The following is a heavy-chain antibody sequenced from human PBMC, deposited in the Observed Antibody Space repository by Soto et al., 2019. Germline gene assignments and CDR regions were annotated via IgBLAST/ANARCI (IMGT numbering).Heavy chain of an antibody. V-gene: IGHV3-23*01. CDR3: ASAAREYYYYGMDV. CDR2: ISGSGGST. Sequence: EVQLLESGGGLVQPGGSLRLSCAASGFTFSSYAMSWVRQAPGKGLEWVSAISGSGGSTYYADSVKGRFTISRDNXXNTLYLQMNRLRAEDTAVYYCASAAREYYYYGMDVWGQGTTVTVSS. J-gene: IGHJ6*02. CDR1: GFTFSSYA.